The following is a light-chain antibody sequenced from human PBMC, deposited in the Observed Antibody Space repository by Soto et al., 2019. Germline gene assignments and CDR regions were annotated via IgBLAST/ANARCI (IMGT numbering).Light chain of an antibody. CDR2: AAS. CDR3: QKSSSVPV. CDR1: QGIRNF. V-gene: IGKV1-27*01. J-gene: IGKJ3*01. Sequence: DIQMTQSPTSLSASGQASQGIRNFVAWYQQKPGTAPKLLIYAASTLQSGVPSRFSGSGSGTDFTLIINSLQPEDVATYSCQKSSSVPVFGPGTKVEIK.